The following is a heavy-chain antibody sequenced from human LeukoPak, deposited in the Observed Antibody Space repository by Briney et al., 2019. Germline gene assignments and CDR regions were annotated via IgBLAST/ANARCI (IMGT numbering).Heavy chain of an antibody. CDR3: ARDGGRYYFDY. CDR1: GFTFSTYA. Sequence: GGSLRLSCAASGFTFSTYAMSWVRQAPGKGLEWVSAISGSGGSTYYADSVKGRFTISRDNSKNTLYLQMSSLRAEDTAVYYCARDGGRYYFDYWGQGTLVTVSS. V-gene: IGHV3-23*01. D-gene: IGHD1-26*01. CDR2: ISGSGGST. J-gene: IGHJ4*02.